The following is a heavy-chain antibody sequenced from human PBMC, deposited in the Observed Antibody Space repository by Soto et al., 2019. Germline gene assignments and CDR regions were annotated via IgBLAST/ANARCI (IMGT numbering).Heavy chain of an antibody. CDR1: GGSISSSSYY. D-gene: IGHD3-22*01. CDR3: ARHHRYDYDSSGQSAVNWFDP. Sequence: QLQLQESGPGLVKPSETLSLTCTVSGGSISSSSYYWGWIRQPPGKGLQWIGSIYYSGSTYYNPSLKSRVTIPVDTSKNQFSLKLSSVTAADTAVYYCARHHRYDYDSSGQSAVNWFDPWGQGTLVTVSS. V-gene: IGHV4-39*01. CDR2: IYYSGST. J-gene: IGHJ5*02.